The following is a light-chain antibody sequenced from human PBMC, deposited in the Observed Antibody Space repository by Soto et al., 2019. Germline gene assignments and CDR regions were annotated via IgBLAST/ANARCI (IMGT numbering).Light chain of an antibody. CDR1: SSDVGGYNY. V-gene: IGLV2-14*01. J-gene: IGLJ1*01. CDR3: SSYTSNTSLV. Sequence: QSVLTQPASVSGSPGQSITISCIGTSSDVGGYNYVSWYQQHPGKAPKLMIYDVSTRPSGVSNRFSASRAGNTASLTISGLQAEDEADYYCSSYTSNTSLVFGTGTKVTVL. CDR2: DVS.